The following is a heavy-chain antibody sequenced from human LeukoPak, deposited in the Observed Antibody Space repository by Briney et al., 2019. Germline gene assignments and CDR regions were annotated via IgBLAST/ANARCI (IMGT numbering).Heavy chain of an antibody. CDR2: ISYDGSNK. Sequence: GGSLRLSCAASGFTFSSYAMHWVRQAPGKGLEWVAVISYDGSNKYYADSVKGRVIISRDNSKNTLYLQMNSLRADDTAVYYCAKDGKNIYNSYWGQGTLVTVSS. V-gene: IGHV3-30*04. CDR3: AKDGKNIYNSY. D-gene: IGHD1-1*01. CDR1: GFTFSSYA. J-gene: IGHJ4*02.